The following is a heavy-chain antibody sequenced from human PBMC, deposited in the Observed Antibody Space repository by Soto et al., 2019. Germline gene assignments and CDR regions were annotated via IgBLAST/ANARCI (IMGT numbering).Heavy chain of an antibody. J-gene: IGHJ4*02. CDR3: AKEGSPKVSRWDDY. Sequence: SGGSLRLSCAASGLTFSDYGIDWIRQAPGKGLEWVAVISHEGGTQYYADSVRGRFTVSRDNSKNILYLQMDSLRPEDTAVYFCAKEGSPKVSRWDDYWGKGTLVTVSS. CDR1: GLTFSDYG. CDR2: ISHEGGTQ. D-gene: IGHD1-26*01. V-gene: IGHV3-30*18.